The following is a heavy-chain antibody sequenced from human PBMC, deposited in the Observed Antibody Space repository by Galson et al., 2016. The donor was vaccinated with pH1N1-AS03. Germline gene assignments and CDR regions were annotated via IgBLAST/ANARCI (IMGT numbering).Heavy chain of an antibody. Sequence: SLRLSCAASGFTFSNFGMHWVRQSPGKGLEWVVVISNSGNDKYYADSGKGRFTISRDNSKSTVYLQLNSLRAEDTAVYYCAKTTFGGVIVSGKMSLDYWGQGTLVTVSS. V-gene: IGHV3-30*18. J-gene: IGHJ4*02. CDR3: AKTTFGGVIVSGKMSLDY. CDR1: GFTFSNFG. D-gene: IGHD3-16*02. CDR2: ISNSGNDK.